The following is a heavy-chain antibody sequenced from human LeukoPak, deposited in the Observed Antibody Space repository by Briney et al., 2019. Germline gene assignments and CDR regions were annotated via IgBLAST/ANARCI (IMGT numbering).Heavy chain of an antibody. V-gene: IGHV3-9*01. Sequence: WIRLPPGKGLEWVSGISWNSGSIGYADSVKGRFTISRDNAKNSLYLQMNSLRAEDTALYYCAKDSGGYYYGSAPFDPWGQGTLVTVSS. CDR3: AKDSGGYYYGSAPFDP. CDR2: ISWNSGSI. D-gene: IGHD3-10*01. J-gene: IGHJ5*02.